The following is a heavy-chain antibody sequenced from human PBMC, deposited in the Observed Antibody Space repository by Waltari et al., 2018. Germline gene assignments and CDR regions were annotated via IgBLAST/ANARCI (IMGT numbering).Heavy chain of an antibody. CDR1: GFTFRSYA. CDR2: LSASGSRT. J-gene: IGHJ4*02. V-gene: IGHV3-23*04. D-gene: IGHD1-26*01. Sequence: EVRLVESGGGLVKPGGSLRLSCAASGFTFRSYARNWVRQAPGKGLEWCEGLSASGSRTVYSASVKGRFTISRDNSNNTLYAQRTSLTPEDTATYYCAMSLTVLVRADHWGQGTLVAVSS. CDR3: AMSLTVLVRADH.